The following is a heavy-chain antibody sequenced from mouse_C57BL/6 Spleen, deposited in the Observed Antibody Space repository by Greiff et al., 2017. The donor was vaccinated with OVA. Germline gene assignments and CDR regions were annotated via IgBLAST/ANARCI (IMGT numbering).Heavy chain of an antibody. CDR2: ISDGGSYT. CDR1: GFTFSSYA. CDR3: AREGRSFYYAMDY. Sequence: EVHLVESGGGLVKPGGSLKLSCAASGFTFSSYAMSWVRQTPEKRLEWVATISDGGSYTYYPDNVKGRFTISRDNAKNNLYLQMSLLRSEYTAMYYCAREGRSFYYAMDYWGQGTSVTVSS. V-gene: IGHV5-4*01. J-gene: IGHJ4*01.